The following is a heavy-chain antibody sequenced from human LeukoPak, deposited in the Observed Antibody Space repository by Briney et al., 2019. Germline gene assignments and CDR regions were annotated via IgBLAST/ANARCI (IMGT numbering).Heavy chain of an antibody. Sequence: GASVKVSCKASGYTFTSYGITWVRQAPGQGLEWMGWISANNGKTNYAQKGQGRVTMTTDTFTSTAYMELRSLRSDDTAVYYCARDLPHYYYDNSGLHVFDVWGQGTMVTVSS. CDR1: GYTFTSYG. D-gene: IGHD3-22*01. V-gene: IGHV1-18*01. CDR3: ARDLPHYYYDNSGLHVFDV. CDR2: ISANNGKT. J-gene: IGHJ3*01.